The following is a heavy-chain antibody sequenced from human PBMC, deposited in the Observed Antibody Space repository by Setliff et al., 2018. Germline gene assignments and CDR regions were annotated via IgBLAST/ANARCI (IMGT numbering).Heavy chain of an antibody. J-gene: IGHJ6*03. CDR3: ARLALTGYDSSGYYYALEYYYYMDV. V-gene: IGHV3-23*01. CDR1: GFTFSNYA. CDR2: ISGSGGNT. Sequence: GGSLRLSCAASGFTFSNYAMSWVRQAPGKGLEWVSGISGSGGNTQYADSVKGRFTISRDNANQSLYLQMNSLRAEDTAVYYCARLALTGYDSSGYYYALEYYYYMDVWGKGTTVTVSS. D-gene: IGHD3-22*01.